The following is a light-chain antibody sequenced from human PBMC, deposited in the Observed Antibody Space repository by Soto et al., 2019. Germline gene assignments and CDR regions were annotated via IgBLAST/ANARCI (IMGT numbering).Light chain of an antibody. CDR1: QGISDY. Sequence: DIQMTQSPSSLSASVGDRVTITCQASQGISDYLNWYQQKPGKAPKLLIYDASSLESGVPSRFSGSGSGTEFTLTISSLQPDDFATYYCQQYNSYKWTFGQGTKVDIK. V-gene: IGKV1-5*01. CDR3: QQYNSYKWT. J-gene: IGKJ1*01. CDR2: DAS.